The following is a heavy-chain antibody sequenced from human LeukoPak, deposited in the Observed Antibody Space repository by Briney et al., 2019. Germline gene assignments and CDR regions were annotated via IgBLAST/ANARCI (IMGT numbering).Heavy chain of an antibody. D-gene: IGHD1-26*01. CDR2: INPHSGDT. CDR1: GYAFTGYY. Sequence: ASVKVSCKASGYAFTGYYIHWVRQAPGQGLEWMGWINPHSGDTNYVQNFQGRVTMTRDTSISTAYMELSSLRSDDTAVYYCAMPYEENNIAWYRTFDYWGQGTLVTVSS. J-gene: IGHJ4*02. V-gene: IGHV1-2*02. CDR3: AMPYEENNIAWYRTFDY.